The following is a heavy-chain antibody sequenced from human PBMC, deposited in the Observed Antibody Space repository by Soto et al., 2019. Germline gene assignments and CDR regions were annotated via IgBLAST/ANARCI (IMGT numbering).Heavy chain of an antibody. CDR3: ARDRQQLGGRSRWFDP. J-gene: IGHJ5*02. V-gene: IGHV4-34*01. Sequence: SETLSLTCAVYGGSFSAYYWTWIRQPPGTGLEWIGDINHSGSTNYNPSLKSRVTISVDTSKNQFSLKLSSVTAADTAVYYCARDRQQLGGRSRWFDPWGQGTLVTVSS. CDR1: GGSFSAYY. D-gene: IGHD6-13*01. CDR2: INHSGST.